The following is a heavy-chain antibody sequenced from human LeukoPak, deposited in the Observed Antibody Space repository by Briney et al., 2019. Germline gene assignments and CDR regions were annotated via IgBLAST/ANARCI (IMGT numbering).Heavy chain of an antibody. J-gene: IGHJ4*02. V-gene: IGHV3-23*01. Sequence: GGSLRLSCAASGFTFSSYGMSWVRQAPGKGLEWVSAISGSGGSTYYADSVKGRFTISRDNSKNTLYLQMNSLRAEDTAVYYCAKGTTVVGVHGGFDYWGQGTLVTVSS. CDR1: GFTFSSYG. CDR3: AKGTTVVGVHGGFDY. CDR2: ISGSGGST. D-gene: IGHD1-26*01.